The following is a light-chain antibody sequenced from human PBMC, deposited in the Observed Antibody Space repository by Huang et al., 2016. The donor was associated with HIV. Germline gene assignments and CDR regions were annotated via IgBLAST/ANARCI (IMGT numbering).Light chain of an antibody. Sequence: EIVMTQSPGTLSVSPGERATLSCRASQSVSNNLAWYQQKPGQAPRLLIYGAAPRATGLPARFSGSGSGTEFTLTISSLQSEDFAVYYCQQYNNWPTTFGPGTKVDIK. CDR2: GAA. CDR3: QQYNNWPTT. V-gene: IGKV3-15*01. CDR1: QSVSNN. J-gene: IGKJ3*01.